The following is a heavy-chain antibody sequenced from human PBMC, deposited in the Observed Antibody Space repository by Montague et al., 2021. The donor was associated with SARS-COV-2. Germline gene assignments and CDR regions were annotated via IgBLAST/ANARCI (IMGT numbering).Heavy chain of an antibody. CDR2: NSGTGVDT. J-gene: IGHJ6*03. V-gene: IGHV3-23*01. Sequence: SLRLSCAASGLRFSDYAMIWVRQAPGKGLEWISSNSGTGVDTHYADSAKGRFTISRDNSKSTLYLRMNSLRVDDTAVYYCARGGLDYYDYTMDVWGKGTTVTV. CDR3: ARGGLDYYDYTMDV. CDR1: GLRFSDYA.